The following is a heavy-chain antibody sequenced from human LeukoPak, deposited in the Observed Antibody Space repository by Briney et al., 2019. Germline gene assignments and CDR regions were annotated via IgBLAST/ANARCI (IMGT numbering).Heavy chain of an antibody. J-gene: IGHJ5*02. CDR3: ARALGYCTNGVCYTWFDP. CDR2: IKQDGSEK. D-gene: IGHD2-8*01. Sequence: GGSLRLSCAASGFTFSSYWMSWVRQAPGKGLEWAANIKQDGSEKYYVDSVKGRFTISRDNAKNSLYLQMNSLRAEDTAEYYCARALGYCTNGVCYTWFDPWGQGTLVTVSS. CDR1: GFTFSSYW. V-gene: IGHV3-7*01.